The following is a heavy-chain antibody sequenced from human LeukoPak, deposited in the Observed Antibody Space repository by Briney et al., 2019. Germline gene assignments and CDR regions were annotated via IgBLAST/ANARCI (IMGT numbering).Heavy chain of an antibody. D-gene: IGHD3-16*01. CDR3: ARIRGRKLVGHHYYYYYMDV. Sequence: SETLSLTCTVSGGSISSSSYYWGWIRQPPGKGLEWIGSIYYSGSTYYNPSLKRRVTISVDTSKNQFSLKLSSVTAADTAVYYCARIRGRKLVGHHYYYYYMDVWGKGTTVTVSS. CDR2: IYYSGST. J-gene: IGHJ6*03. CDR1: GGSISSSSYY. V-gene: IGHV4-39*07.